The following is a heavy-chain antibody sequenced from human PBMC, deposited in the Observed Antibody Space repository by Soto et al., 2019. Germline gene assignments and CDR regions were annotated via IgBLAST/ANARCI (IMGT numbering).Heavy chain of an antibody. D-gene: IGHD1-26*01. CDR1: GDSITSSSFY. J-gene: IGHJ4*02. CDR2: IFHTGAT. CDR3: ARRRIVPTTNFDY. V-gene: IGHV4-39*01. Sequence: LSLTCTVSGDSITSSSFYWGWIRQPPGKGLEWIGHIFHTGATYQNPTLKSRLRMSVDTSKNQFSLNLSSVTATDTAVYYCARRRIVPTTNFDYWGQGTLVTVSS.